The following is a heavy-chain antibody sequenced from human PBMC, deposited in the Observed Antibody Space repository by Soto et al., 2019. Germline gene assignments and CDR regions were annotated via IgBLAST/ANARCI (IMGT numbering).Heavy chain of an antibody. CDR1: GYTFTSYD. Sequence: ASVKVSCKTYGYTFTSYDINWVRQASVQGLQWMGWMNPNSGNTGYAQKFQGRLTMTRNTSISTAYMELSSLRFEDTAVYYCARVREVWGQGTTVIVSS. CDR3: ARVREV. V-gene: IGHV1-8*01. J-gene: IGHJ6*02. CDR2: MNPNSGNT.